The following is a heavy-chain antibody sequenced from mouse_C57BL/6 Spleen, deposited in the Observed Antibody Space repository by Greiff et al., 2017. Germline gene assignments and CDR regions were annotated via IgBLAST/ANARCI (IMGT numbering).Heavy chain of an antibody. CDR1: GYTFTDYE. V-gene: IGHV1-15*01. J-gene: IGHJ3*01. D-gene: IGHD2-1*01. CDR2: IDPETGGT. Sequence: VQLQQSGAELVRPGASVTLSCKASGYTFTDYEMHWVKQTPVHGLEWIGAIDPETGGTAYNQKFKGKAILTADKSSSTAYMELRSLTSEDSAVYYCTRRSLYYGNYDWFAYWGQGTLVTVSA. CDR3: TRRSLYYGNYDWFAY.